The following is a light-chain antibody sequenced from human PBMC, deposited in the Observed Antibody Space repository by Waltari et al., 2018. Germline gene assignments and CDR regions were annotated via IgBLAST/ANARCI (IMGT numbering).Light chain of an antibody. V-gene: IGKV4-1*01. Sequence: DIVMTQSPDSLAVSLGERATINCKSSQSVLYSSNNKNYVAWYQQKPGQPPKLLVYWASTRESGVPDRFRGSGSGTDFRLTISSLQAEDVAVYYCQQFYSLPVTFGGGTNVEIK. CDR1: QSVLYSSNNKNY. J-gene: IGKJ4*01. CDR3: QQFYSLPVT. CDR2: WAS.